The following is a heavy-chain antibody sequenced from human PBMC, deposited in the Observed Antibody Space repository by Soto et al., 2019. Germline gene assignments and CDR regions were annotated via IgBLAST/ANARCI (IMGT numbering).Heavy chain of an antibody. J-gene: IGHJ6*02. CDR3: TRTPPAPPGRKDYFSGMDV. CDR1: GFSFSTYT. D-gene: IGHD6-13*01. V-gene: IGHV3-21*01. CDR2: ITPTSRFI. Sequence: EVQLLESGGGLVKPGGSLRLSCAASGFSFSTYTMNWVRRASGKGLEWVSSITPTSRFIYYADSVRGRFTISRDDAANSLSLHMNSLRAEDTAVYYCTRTPPAPPGRKDYFSGMDVWGQGTTATVSS.